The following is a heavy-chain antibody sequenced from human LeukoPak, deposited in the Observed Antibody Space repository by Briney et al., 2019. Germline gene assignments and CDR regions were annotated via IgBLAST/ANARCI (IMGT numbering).Heavy chain of an antibody. D-gene: IGHD6-13*01. V-gene: IGHV1-2*02. Sequence: GASVKAACKASGYTFTGYYMHWVRQAPGQGLEGMGWINPNSGGTNYAQKFQGRVTMTRDTSISTAYMELSRLRSDDTAVYYCARGRIAAAGFYYYYYGMDVWGQGTTVTVSS. CDR2: INPNSGGT. CDR1: GYTFTGYY. J-gene: IGHJ6*02. CDR3: ARGRIAAAGFYYYYYGMDV.